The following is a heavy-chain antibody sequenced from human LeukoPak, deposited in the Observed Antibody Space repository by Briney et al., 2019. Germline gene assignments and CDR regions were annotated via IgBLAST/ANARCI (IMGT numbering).Heavy chain of an antibody. D-gene: IGHD6-6*01. CDR2: INDSGRT. Sequence: PSETLSLTCAVYGGSFSDYYWTWLRQPPGKGLEWMGEINDSGRTSYNPSLKSRVTISVDTSKNQFSLKLSSVTAADTAVYYCARGRMAARYYYYYMDVWGKGTTVTVSS. CDR1: GGSFSDYY. V-gene: IGHV4-34*01. J-gene: IGHJ6*03. CDR3: ARGRMAARYYYYYMDV.